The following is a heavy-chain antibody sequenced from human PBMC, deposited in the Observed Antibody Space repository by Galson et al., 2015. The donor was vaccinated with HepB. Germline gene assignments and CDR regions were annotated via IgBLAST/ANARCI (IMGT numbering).Heavy chain of an antibody. CDR1: GFSLSTSGVG. V-gene: IGHV2-5*02. Sequence: PALVKPTQTLTLTCTFSGFSLSTSGVGVGWIRQPPGKALEWLALIYWDDDKRYSPSLKSRLTITKDTSKNQVVLTMTNMDPVDTATYYCAHRYYGSGSYYPYYFDYWGQGTLVTVSS. D-gene: IGHD3-10*01. J-gene: IGHJ4*02. CDR2: IYWDDDK. CDR3: AHRYYGSGSYYPYYFDY.